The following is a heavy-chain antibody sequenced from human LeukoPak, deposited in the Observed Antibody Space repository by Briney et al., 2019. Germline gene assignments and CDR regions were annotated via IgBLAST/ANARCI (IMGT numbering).Heavy chain of an antibody. CDR3: AGDEGYGVVRDLDY. Sequence: PSETLSLTCTVSGYSISSGYYWGWIRQPPGKGLEWIGSIYHSGITYYNPSLKSRVTISVDTSKNQFSLKLSSVTAADTAVYYCAGDEGYGVVRDLDYWGQGTLVTVSS. V-gene: IGHV4-38-2*02. CDR1: GYSISSGYY. D-gene: IGHD3-3*01. J-gene: IGHJ4*02. CDR2: IYHSGIT.